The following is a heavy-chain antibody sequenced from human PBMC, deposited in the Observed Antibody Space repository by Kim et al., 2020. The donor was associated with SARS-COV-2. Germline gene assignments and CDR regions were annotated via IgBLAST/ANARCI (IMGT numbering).Heavy chain of an antibody. J-gene: IGHJ6*02. CDR3: ARDFFYDSNYYYGMDV. V-gene: IGHV1-18*01. D-gene: IGHD5-12*01. Sequence: ASVKVSCKASGYIFTTYGINWVRQAPGQGPEWMGWISAYNGNINYAQKFQGRVTVPTDTSTSTAYMELRSLRSDDTAVYYCARDFFYDSNYYYGMDVWGQGTTVTVSS. CDR1: GYIFTTYG. CDR2: ISAYNGNI.